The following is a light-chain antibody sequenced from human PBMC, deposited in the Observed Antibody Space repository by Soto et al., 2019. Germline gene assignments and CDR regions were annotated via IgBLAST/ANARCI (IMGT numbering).Light chain of an antibody. J-gene: IGKJ1*01. Sequence: DIQMTQSPSTLSASLGDRVTITCRASQSISSWLAWYQQKPGKAPKLLIYDASSLESGVPSRFSGSGSGTEFTLTISSLQPDDVATYYCQQYNTYLSFGQGTKVDIK. CDR2: DAS. CDR3: QQYNTYLS. V-gene: IGKV1-5*01. CDR1: QSISSW.